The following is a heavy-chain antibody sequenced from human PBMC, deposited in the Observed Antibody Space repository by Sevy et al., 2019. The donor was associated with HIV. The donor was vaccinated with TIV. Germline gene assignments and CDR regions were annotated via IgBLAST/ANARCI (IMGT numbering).Heavy chain of an antibody. Sequence: QSQTLSLTCAISGDSVSSNSAAWNWIRQSPSRGLEWLGRTYYRSKWYNDYAVSVKSRITINPDTSKNQFSQQLNSVTPEDTAVYYCASTGDSSGYYNWFDPWGQGTLVTVSS. CDR1: GDSVSSNSAA. CDR2: TYYRSKWYN. J-gene: IGHJ5*02. CDR3: ASTGDSSGYYNWFDP. D-gene: IGHD3-22*01. V-gene: IGHV6-1*01.